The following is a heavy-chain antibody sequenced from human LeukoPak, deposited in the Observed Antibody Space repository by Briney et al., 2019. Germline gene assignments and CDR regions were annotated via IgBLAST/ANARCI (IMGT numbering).Heavy chain of an antibody. CDR2: IHYSGST. V-gene: IGHV4-59*01. D-gene: IGHD3-22*01. J-gene: IGHJ5*02. CDR1: GGSISSYY. CDR3: ARGTMMVGP. Sequence: PSETLSLTCTVSGGSISSYYWSWIRQAPGEGLEWVGYIHYSGSTHYNPSLKSRLTISVDTSKSQFSLKLSSVTAADTAVYYCARGTMMVGPWGQGTLVTVSS.